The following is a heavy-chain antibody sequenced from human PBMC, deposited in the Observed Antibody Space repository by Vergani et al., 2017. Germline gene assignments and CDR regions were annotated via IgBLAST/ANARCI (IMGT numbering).Heavy chain of an antibody. J-gene: IGHJ4*02. V-gene: IGHV3-23*01. Sequence: EVQLLQSEGAVVQPGGSLRLSCVASGFTFSSHAMSWVRQGHGQGLEWVSSIKNTGDSTHYADSVKGRFTISRDNSKNTLYLQMNSLGAEDTAVYYCAKPYYSVHADYYIGKYYFESWGQGTLVTVSS. CDR1: GFTFSSHA. CDR3: AKPYYSVHADYYIGKYYFES. CDR2: IKNTGDST. D-gene: IGHD3-10*02.